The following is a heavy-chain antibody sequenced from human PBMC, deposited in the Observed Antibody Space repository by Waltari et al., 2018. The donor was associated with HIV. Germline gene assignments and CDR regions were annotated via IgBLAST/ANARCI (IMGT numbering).Heavy chain of an antibody. CDR3: AKDPYYYDSSGYADYFDY. CDR2: ISYDGNNT. J-gene: IGHJ4*02. CDR1: GFTFSSYG. V-gene: IGHV3-30*18. Sequence: QVQLVESGGGVVQPGRSLRLSCAASGFTFSSYGMHWVRQAPGKGLGWVAVISYDGNNTYYADAVKGQFTISRDNSKNTLYLQMNSLRAEDTAVYYCAKDPYYYDSSGYADYFDYWGQGTLVTVSS. D-gene: IGHD3-22*01.